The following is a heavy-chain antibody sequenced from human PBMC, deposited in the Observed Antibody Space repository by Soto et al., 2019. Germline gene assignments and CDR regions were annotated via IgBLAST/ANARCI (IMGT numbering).Heavy chain of an antibody. CDR1: GFTFSSYA. D-gene: IGHD6-19*01. J-gene: IGHJ4*02. CDR2: ISGSGGST. Sequence: EVQLLESGGGLVQPGGSLRLSCAASGFTFSSYAMSWVRQAPGKGLEWVSAISGSGGSTYYADSVKGRFTISRDNSKNPLYLQMNSLRAEDTAVYYCAKDSRIAVAGTVDYWGQGTLVTVSS. V-gene: IGHV3-23*01. CDR3: AKDSRIAVAGTVDY.